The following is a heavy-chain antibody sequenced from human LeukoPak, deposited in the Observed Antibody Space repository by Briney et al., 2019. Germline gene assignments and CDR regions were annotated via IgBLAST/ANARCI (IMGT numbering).Heavy chain of an antibody. Sequence: ASVKVSCKASGYTFTGYYMHWVRQAPGQGLEWMGWINPNSGGTNYAQKFQGRVTMTRDTSISTAYMELSRLRSDDTAVYYCARIPFWDTAKIEEYQFDHWGQGNLVHVSS. D-gene: IGHD2-2*01. CDR1: GYTFTGYY. CDR2: INPNSGGT. CDR3: ARIPFWDTAKIEEYQFDH. V-gene: IGHV1-2*02. J-gene: IGHJ4*02.